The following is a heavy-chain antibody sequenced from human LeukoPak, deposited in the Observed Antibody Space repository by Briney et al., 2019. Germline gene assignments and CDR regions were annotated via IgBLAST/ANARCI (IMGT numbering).Heavy chain of an antibody. J-gene: IGHJ4*02. Sequence: GGSLRLSCTASGFTFSNYDMNWVRQTPGKGLEWVSSISITSNYIYYADSLKGRFTISRDNAKNSLYLQMNSLRAEDTAVYYCARGWQRLTYWGQGTLVTVSS. V-gene: IGHV3-21*01. CDR1: GFTFSNYD. CDR3: ARGWQRLTY. CDR2: ISITSNYI. D-gene: IGHD4-23*01.